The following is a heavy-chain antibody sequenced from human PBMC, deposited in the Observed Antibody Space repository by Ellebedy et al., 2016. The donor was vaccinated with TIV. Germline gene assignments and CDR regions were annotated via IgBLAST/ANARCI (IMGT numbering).Heavy chain of an antibody. D-gene: IGHD1-26*01. Sequence: AASVKVSCKASGYTFTGYFMHWVRQAPGQGLEWMGWINPNSSVTKYAQKFQGRVTMTRDTSISTAYMELSRLRSDDTAVYYCARAPIVGGFFDYWGQGALVTVAS. J-gene: IGHJ4*02. V-gene: IGHV1-2*02. CDR2: INPNSSVT. CDR1: GYTFTGYF. CDR3: ARAPIVGGFFDY.